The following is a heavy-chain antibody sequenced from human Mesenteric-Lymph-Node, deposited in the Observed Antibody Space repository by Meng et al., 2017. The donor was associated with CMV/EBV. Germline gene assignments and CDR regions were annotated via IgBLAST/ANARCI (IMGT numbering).Heavy chain of an antibody. CDR1: GFTFTSYT. CDR2: ISYDGSNK. Sequence: GESLKISCEASGFTFTSYTFHWVRQAPGKGLEWVTVISYDGSNKYYADSVKGRFTISRDNSKNTLYLQMNSLRSEDTAVYYCAKVLASGWYVPSYFDYWGQGALVTVSS. CDR3: AKVLASGWYVPSYFDY. V-gene: IGHV3-30-3*01. D-gene: IGHD6-19*01. J-gene: IGHJ4*02.